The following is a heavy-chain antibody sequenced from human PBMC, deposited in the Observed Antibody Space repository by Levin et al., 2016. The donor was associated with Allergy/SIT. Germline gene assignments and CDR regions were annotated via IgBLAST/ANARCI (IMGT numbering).Heavy chain of an antibody. J-gene: IGHJ4*02. D-gene: IGHD5-12*01. V-gene: IGHV1-69*13. CDR3: ARRGGYAFDYFDY. Sequence: SVKVSCKASGGTFSSYAISWVRQAPGQGLEWMGGIIPIFGTANYAQKFQGRVTITADESTSTAYMELSSLRSEDTAVYYCARRGGYAFDYFDYWGQGTLVTVSS. CDR2: IIPIFGTA. CDR1: GGTFSSYA.